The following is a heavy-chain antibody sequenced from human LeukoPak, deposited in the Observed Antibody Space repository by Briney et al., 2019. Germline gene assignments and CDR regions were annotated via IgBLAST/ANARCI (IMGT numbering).Heavy chain of an antibody. V-gene: IGHV3-23*01. CDR1: GFSFSSHG. Sequence: PGRSLRLSCAASGFSFSSHGMSWVRQAPGKGLEWVSGIIGGAGSTYYADSVKGRFTISGDNSMNTLFLQMNSLRAEDTAVYYCAHGAMYQLDYWGQGTLVTVSS. CDR2: IIGGAGST. D-gene: IGHD2-2*01. J-gene: IGHJ4*02. CDR3: AHGAMYQLDY.